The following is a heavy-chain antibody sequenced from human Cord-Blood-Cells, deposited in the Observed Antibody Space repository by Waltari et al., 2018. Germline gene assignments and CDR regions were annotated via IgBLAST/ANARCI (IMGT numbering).Heavy chain of an antibody. D-gene: IGHD3-10*01. CDR1: RGSFSRSY. CDR2: INHSGTT. J-gene: IGHJ5*02. CDR3: ASYGSGSYRSWFDP. Sequence: QVQLQQWGAGLLKPSETLSLTCAAYRGSFSRSYCTWIRHPRGKGLEWIGEINHSGTTNYNPSLKSRVTISVDTSKNQFSLKLSSVTAADTAVYYCASYGSGSYRSWFDPWGQGTLVTVSS. V-gene: IGHV4-34*01.